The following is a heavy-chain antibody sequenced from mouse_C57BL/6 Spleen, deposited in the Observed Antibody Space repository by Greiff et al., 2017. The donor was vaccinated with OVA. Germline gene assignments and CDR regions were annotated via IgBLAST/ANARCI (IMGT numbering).Heavy chain of an antibody. V-gene: IGHV1-7*01. CDR1: GYTFTSYW. CDR2: INPSSGYT. CDR3: AREEGDITTVVARGYFDV. D-gene: IGHD1-1*01. Sequence: QVQLQQSGAELAKPGASVKLSCKASGYTFTSYWMHWVKQRPGQGLEWIGYINPSSGYTKYNQKFKDKATLTADKSSSTTYMQLSSLTYKDSAVYYCAREEGDITTVVARGYFDVWGTGTTVTVSS. J-gene: IGHJ1*03.